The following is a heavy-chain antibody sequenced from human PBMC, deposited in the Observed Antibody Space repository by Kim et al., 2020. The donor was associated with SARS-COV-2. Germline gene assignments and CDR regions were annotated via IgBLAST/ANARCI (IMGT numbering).Heavy chain of an antibody. CDR3: ARNGQNDWFFDY. Sequence: SETLSLTCAVSGGSISSSNWWSWVRQPPGKELEWIGEVYLGGSTNYNPSLKSRVTISVDKSKSQFSLELSSVTAADTAVYYCARNGQNDWFFDYWGQGTLVTVSS. CDR1: GGSISSSNW. V-gene: IGHV4-4*02. J-gene: IGHJ4*02. CDR2: VYLGGST. D-gene: IGHD3-9*01.